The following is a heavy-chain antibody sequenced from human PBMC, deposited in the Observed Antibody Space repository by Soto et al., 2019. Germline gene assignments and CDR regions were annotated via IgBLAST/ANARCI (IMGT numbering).Heavy chain of an antibody. V-gene: IGHV6-1*01. J-gene: IGHJ4*01. CDR1: GDSVSSNSAV. CDR2: TYYRSKWYY. CDR3: ARGEQYSGRIFDY. Sequence: PSQTLSLTCAITGDSVSSNSAVWSWVRQSPSRGLEWLGRTYYRSKWYYEYAVSVRGRITINPDTSKNQYSLQLNSVTPEDTAVYFCARGEQYSGRIFDYGGQGPLVKVSS. D-gene: IGHD1-26*01.